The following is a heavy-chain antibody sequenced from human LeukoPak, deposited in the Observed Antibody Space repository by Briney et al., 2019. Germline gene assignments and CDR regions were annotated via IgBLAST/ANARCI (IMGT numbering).Heavy chain of an antibody. CDR1: GGTFSSYA. CDR2: IIPILGIA. Sequence: VASVKVSCKASGGTFSSYAISWVRPAPGQGLEWVGRIIPILGIANYAQKFQGRVTITADKSTSTAYMELSSLRSEDTAVYYCHAYPLGYCSGGSCYVDYWGQGTLVTVSS. V-gene: IGHV1-69*04. CDR3: HAYPLGYCSGGSCYVDY. J-gene: IGHJ4*02. D-gene: IGHD2-15*01.